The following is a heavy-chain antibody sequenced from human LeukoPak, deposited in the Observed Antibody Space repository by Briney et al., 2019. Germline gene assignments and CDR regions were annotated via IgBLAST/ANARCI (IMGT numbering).Heavy chain of an antibody. CDR3: ARGVAAAGWYFDY. D-gene: IGHD6-13*01. CDR1: GYPFTSFG. J-gene: IGHJ4*02. Sequence: ASVKVSCKASGYPFTSFGINWVRQAPGQGLEWMRWISAYSGNTNYAQKLQGRVTMTTDTSTSTAYMELRSLRSDDTAVYYCARGVAAAGWYFDYWGQGTLVTVSS. CDR2: ISAYSGNT. V-gene: IGHV1-18*01.